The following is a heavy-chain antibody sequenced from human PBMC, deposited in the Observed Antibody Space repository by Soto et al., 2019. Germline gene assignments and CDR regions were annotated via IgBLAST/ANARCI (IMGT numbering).Heavy chain of an antibody. CDR2: IYDTGISGYTPST. V-gene: IGHV4-59*01. Sequence: SETLSLTCTVSGGSITSSNWSWIRRPPGKGLEWIAYIYDTGISGYTPSTSYNPSLKSRVTMSVDTSKSQFSLKLTSVTAADTAVYYCARGEDAFFYYGLDVWGQGITVTVSS. CDR3: ARGEDAFFYYGLDV. J-gene: IGHJ6*02. CDR1: GGSITSSN.